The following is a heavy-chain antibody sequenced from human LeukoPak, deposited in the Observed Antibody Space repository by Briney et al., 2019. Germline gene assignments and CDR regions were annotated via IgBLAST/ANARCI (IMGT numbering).Heavy chain of an antibody. CDR3: ARQPKYSGSYSYYYYYGMDV. CDR1: GGSFSSYY. Sequence: SETLSLTCAVYGGSFSSYYWSWIRQPPGKGLEWIGYIYYSGSTNYNPSLKSRVTISVDTSKNQFSLKLSSVTAADTAVYYCARQPKYSGSYSYYYYYGMDVWGQGTTVTVSS. D-gene: IGHD1-26*01. J-gene: IGHJ6*02. CDR2: IYYSGST. V-gene: IGHV4-59*08.